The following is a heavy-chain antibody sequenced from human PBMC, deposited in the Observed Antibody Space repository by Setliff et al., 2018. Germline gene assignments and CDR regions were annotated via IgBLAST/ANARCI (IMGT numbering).Heavy chain of an antibody. V-gene: IGHV1-69*05. D-gene: IGHD3-10*01. CDR2: IIPIFGTA. CDR3: ARRPYGPFYFYMDV. J-gene: IGHJ6*03. CDR1: GGTFRTYA. Sequence: SVKVSRKASGGTFRTYAVSWVRQAPGQGLEWMGGIIPIFGTANYAQKFQGRVTITTDESTSTAYMELSSLRSEDTAVYYCARRPYGPFYFYMDVWGKGTTVTVSS.